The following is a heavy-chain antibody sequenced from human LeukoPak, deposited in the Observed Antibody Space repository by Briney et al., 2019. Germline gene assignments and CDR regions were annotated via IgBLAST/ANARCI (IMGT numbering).Heavy chain of an antibody. J-gene: IGHJ4*02. Sequence: GESLKISCKGSGYSFTSYWIGWVRQMPGKGLEWMGIIYPGDSDTRHSPSFQGQVTISADKSIGTAYLQWSSLKASDTAMYYCARSLCSSTSCPVDYWGQGTLVTVSS. D-gene: IGHD2-2*01. V-gene: IGHV5-51*01. CDR2: IYPGDSDT. CDR3: ARSLCSSTSCPVDY. CDR1: GYSFTSYW.